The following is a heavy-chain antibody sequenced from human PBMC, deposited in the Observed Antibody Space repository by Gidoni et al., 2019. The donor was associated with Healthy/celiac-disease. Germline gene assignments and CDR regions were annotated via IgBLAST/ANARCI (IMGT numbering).Heavy chain of an antibody. CDR3: ARDMGRGDTAMVTGDY. V-gene: IGHV3-30-3*01. CDR1: GFTFSSYA. CDR2: ISYDGSNK. J-gene: IGHJ4*02. Sequence: QVQLVESGGGVVQPGRSLRLSCAASGFTFSSYAMHWVRQAPGKGLEWVAVISYDGSNKYYADSVKGRFTISRDNSKNTLYLQMNSLRAEDTAVYYCARDMGRGDTAMVTGDYWGQGTLVTVSS. D-gene: IGHD5-18*01.